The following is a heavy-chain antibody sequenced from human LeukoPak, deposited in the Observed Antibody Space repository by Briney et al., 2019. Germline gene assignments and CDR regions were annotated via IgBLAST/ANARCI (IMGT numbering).Heavy chain of an antibody. CDR2: ISGSGGST. Sequence: PGGSLRLSCAASGFTFSSYAMSWVRQAPGKGLEWVSAISGSGGSTYYADSVKGRFTISRDNSKNTLYLQMNSLRAEDTAVYYCAKVSTGYCSSTSCSFFDYWGQGTLVTVSS. J-gene: IGHJ4*02. CDR3: AKVSTGYCSSTSCSFFDY. CDR1: GFTFSSYA. V-gene: IGHV3-23*01. D-gene: IGHD2-2*01.